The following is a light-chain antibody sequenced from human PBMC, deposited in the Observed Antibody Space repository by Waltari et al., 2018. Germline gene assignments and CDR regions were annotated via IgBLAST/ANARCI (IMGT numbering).Light chain of an antibody. CDR3: QQYYDIPFT. J-gene: IGKJ3*01. Sequence: DIVMTQSPDSLAVSLGDRATINCRSSQSVLYSFDNKNTLAWYQQKPGQPPKVLIYWASTRESGVPDRFSGSGSETDFSLTISSLKAEDVAVYYCQQYYDIPFTFGPGTKVEIK. CDR2: WAS. CDR1: QSVLYSFDNKNT. V-gene: IGKV4-1*01.